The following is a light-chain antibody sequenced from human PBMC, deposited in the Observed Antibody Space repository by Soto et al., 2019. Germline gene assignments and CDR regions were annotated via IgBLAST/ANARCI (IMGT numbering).Light chain of an antibody. CDR3: QHYGRSPIFT. CDR2: GAS. Sequence: EIVLTQSPGTLSLSPGERATLSCRASQSLSSNYLAWYQQKPGQAPRLLIYGASSRASGIPDRFSGSGSGTYFNLTISSLEPEDFAVYYCQHYGRSPIFTLAPGTTVDIK. V-gene: IGKV3-20*01. CDR1: QSLSSNY. J-gene: IGKJ3*01.